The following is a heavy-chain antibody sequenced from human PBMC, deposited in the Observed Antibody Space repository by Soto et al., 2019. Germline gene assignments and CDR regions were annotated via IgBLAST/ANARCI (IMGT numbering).Heavy chain of an antibody. J-gene: IGHJ5*02. CDR3: ARVIPSVEAWFDP. D-gene: IGHD2-2*01. CDR1: GYTFTHFG. V-gene: IGHV1-18*01. CDR2: ISAYTDTP. Sequence: HVQLVQSVAEAKKPGASVKVSCRASGYTFTHFGVTWVRRAPGQGLEWMGWISAYTDTPNYAQQFQGRVTMTIATFTSTAYMDLRSLTSDETAVYYCARVIPSVEAWFDPWGQGTLVTVSS.